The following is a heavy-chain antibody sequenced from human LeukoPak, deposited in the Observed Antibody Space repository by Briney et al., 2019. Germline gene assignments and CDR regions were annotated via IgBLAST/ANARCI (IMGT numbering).Heavy chain of an antibody. CDR2: MSPNSGNT. CDR1: GYTFTSYD. V-gene: IGHV1-8*01. CDR3: ARDSLDYYDSSGPLRNWFDP. Sequence: EASVKVSCKASGYTFTSYDINWVRQATGQGLEWMGWMSPNSGNTGYAQKFQGRVTMTRNTSISTAYMELSSLRSEDTAVYYCARDSLDYYDSSGPLRNWFDPWGQGTLVTVSS. J-gene: IGHJ5*02. D-gene: IGHD3-22*01.